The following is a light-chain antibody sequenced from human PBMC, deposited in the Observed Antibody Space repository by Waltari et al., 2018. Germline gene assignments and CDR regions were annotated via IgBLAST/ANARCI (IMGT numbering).Light chain of an antibody. CDR3: ALYMGSGIWV. V-gene: IGLV8-61*01. J-gene: IGLJ3*02. CDR2: KAN. Sequence: QTVVTQEPSLSVSPGGTVTLTCALSSGSLSTTSYATWYHQTPGQAPRTLVYKANARSSGVPDRFSGSILGNTAALTITGAQADDESDYYCALYMGSGIWVFGGGTRLTVV. CDR1: SGSLSTTSY.